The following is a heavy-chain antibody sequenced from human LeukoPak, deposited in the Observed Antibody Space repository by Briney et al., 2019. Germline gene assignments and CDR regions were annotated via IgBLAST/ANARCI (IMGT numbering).Heavy chain of an antibody. CDR3: AKEVDCSSTSCSFDY. CDR2: IRYDGSNK. D-gene: IGHD2-2*01. V-gene: IGHV3-30*02. J-gene: IGHJ4*02. CDR1: GFTFSSYS. Sequence: GGTLRLSCAASGFTFSSYSMNWVRQAPGKGLEWVAFIRYDGSNKYYADSVRGRFTISRDNSKNTLYLQMNSLRAEDTAVYYCAKEVDCSSTSCSFDYWGQGTLVTVSS.